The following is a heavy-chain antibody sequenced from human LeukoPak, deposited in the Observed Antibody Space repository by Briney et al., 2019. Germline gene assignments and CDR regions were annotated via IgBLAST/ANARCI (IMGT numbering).Heavy chain of an antibody. Sequence: ASVKVSCKASGYTFTNFGITWVRQAPGQGLEWMGWISAYNGNINYAQKVQGRVTMTTDTSTSTVYMELRSLRSDDTAVYYCARKRYYYDSSGYYDFDYWGQGTLVTVSS. CDR1: GYTFTNFG. CDR3: ARKRYYYDSSGYYDFDY. CDR2: ISAYNGNI. V-gene: IGHV1-18*01. D-gene: IGHD3-22*01. J-gene: IGHJ4*02.